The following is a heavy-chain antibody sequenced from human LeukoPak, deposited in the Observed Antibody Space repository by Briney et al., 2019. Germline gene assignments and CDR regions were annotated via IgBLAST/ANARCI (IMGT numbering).Heavy chain of an antibody. J-gene: IGHJ4*02. V-gene: IGHV1-18*01. CDR3: ARGRGGFTFGGVQPFDY. D-gene: IGHD3-16*01. CDR2: ISAYNGNT. Sequence: ASVKVSCKASGYTFTSYGISWVRQAPGQGLEWMGWISAYNGNTNYAQKLQGRVTMTTDTSTSTAYMELRSLRSDDTAVYYCARGRGGFTFGGVQPFDYWGQGTLSPSPQ. CDR1: GYTFTSYG.